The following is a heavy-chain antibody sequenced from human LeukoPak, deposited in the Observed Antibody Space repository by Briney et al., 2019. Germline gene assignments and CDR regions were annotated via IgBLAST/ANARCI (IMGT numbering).Heavy chain of an antibody. CDR3: ARTGGTFYFYYYMDV. J-gene: IGHJ6*03. CDR2: IYYTGST. CDR1: GGSIRTTSYY. Sequence: PSETLSLTCTVSGGSIRTTSYYWGWVRQPPGKGLEWIGNIYYTGSTYYNPSLKSRLTISIDTSKNHFSLKLSSVTAADTAVYSCARTGGTFYFYYYMDVWGKGTTVTVSS. V-gene: IGHV4-39*07.